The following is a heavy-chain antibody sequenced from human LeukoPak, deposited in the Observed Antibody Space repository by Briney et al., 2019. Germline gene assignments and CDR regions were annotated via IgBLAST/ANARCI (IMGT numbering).Heavy chain of an antibody. CDR3: ARHYYDSSGYYDL. CDR1: GGSISSSSYY. D-gene: IGHD3-22*01. V-gene: IGHV4-39*07. J-gene: IGHJ5*02. Sequence: SETLSLTCTVSGGSISSSSYYWGWIRQPPGKGLEWIGSIYYSGSTYYNPSLKSRVTISVDTSKNQFSLKLSSVTAADTAVYYCARHYYDSSGYYDLWGQGTLVTVSS. CDR2: IYYSGST.